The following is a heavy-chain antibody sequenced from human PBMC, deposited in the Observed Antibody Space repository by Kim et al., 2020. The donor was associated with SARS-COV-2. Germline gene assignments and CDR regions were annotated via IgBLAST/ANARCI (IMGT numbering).Heavy chain of an antibody. V-gene: IGHV3-30*02. D-gene: IGHD3-22*01. CDR3: AKETVIPRNYYYYGMDV. Sequence: VKGRFTISRDNSKNTLYLQMNSLRAEDTAVYYCAKETVIPRNYYYYGMDVWGQGTTVTVSS. J-gene: IGHJ6*02.